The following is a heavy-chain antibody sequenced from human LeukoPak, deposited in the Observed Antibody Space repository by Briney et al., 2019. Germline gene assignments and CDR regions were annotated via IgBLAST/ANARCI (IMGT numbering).Heavy chain of an antibody. J-gene: IGHJ4*02. Sequence: GESLKISCKGSGYSFTSYWIGWVRQMPGKGLEWMGIIYPGDSDTRYSPSFQGQVIISADKSISTAYLQWSSLKASDTAMYYCARLLDVGGSYRYFDYWGQGTLVTVSS. CDR3: ARLLDVGGSYRYFDY. CDR2: IYPGDSDT. D-gene: IGHD3-16*02. V-gene: IGHV5-51*01. CDR1: GYSFTSYW.